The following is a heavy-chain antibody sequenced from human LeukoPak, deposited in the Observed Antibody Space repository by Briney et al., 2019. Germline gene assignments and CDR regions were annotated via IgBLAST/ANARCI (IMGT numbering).Heavy chain of an antibody. Sequence: PSQTLSLTCTVYGASLSGHYWSWIRQSPGKGLEWIGDIHNDGRTKYSPSLRSRVTKVLDTSKNEFSLRLTGVTAADTAMYFCAREPEPQDYGDTVNAYDLWGQGKMAIVSS. CDR3: AREPEPQDYGDTVNAYDL. CDR1: GASLSGHY. J-gene: IGHJ3*01. CDR2: IHNDGRT. V-gene: IGHV4-34*01. D-gene: IGHD4-17*01.